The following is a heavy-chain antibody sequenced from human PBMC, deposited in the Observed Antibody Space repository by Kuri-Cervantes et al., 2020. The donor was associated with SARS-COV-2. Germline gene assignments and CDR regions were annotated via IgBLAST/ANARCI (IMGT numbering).Heavy chain of an antibody. D-gene: IGHD6-6*01. V-gene: IGHV3-48*01. CDR2: IGPSSSNI. Sequence: GGSLRLSCAVSGFTFSNYAMNWVRQAPGKGLEWVSYIGPSSSNIYYADSVKGRFTISRDNAKNLLYLQMNSLRAEDTAVYYCARDLGSRLAARGDWGQGTLVTVSS. CDR1: GFTFSNYA. CDR3: ARDLGSRLAARGD. J-gene: IGHJ4*02.